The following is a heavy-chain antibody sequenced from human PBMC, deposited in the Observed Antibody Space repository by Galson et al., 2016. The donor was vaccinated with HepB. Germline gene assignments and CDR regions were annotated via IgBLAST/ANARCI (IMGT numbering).Heavy chain of an antibody. CDR1: GFIFNNFA. D-gene: IGHD3-3*01. Sequence: SLRLSCAASGFIFNNFAMTWVRQVPGKGLEWVSSLGGSGGTTYYADSVKGRFVISGDNSRSLMYLEMTGLRADDAAVYYCARPLLPESRVATFKLRRRSHFSGMDVWGRGTTVTVSS. V-gene: IGHV3-23*01. J-gene: IGHJ6*02. CDR3: ARPLLPESRVATFKLRRRSHFSGMDV. CDR2: LGGSGGTT.